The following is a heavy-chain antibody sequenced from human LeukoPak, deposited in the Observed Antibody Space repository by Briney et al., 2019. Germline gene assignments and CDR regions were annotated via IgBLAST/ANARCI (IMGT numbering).Heavy chain of an antibody. CDR3: ARLSYLPQYYFYY. CDR2: IHFTGKT. Sequence: SETLSLTCIVSGGSMTISTDYWAWVRQPPGKGLEWIGAIHFTGKTYYNVPLKSRVTISIDTSKNQFSLNLTSVTAADTAVDYCARLSYLPQYYFYYWGLGTLVTVSS. V-gene: IGHV4-39*01. CDR1: GGSMTISTDY. D-gene: IGHD1-14*01. J-gene: IGHJ4*02.